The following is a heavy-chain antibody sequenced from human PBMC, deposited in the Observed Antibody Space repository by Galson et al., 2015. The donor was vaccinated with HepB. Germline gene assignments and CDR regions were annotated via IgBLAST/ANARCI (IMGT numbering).Heavy chain of an antibody. CDR1: GYSFTDYW. Sequence: QSGAEVKKPGESLKISCKGSGYSFTDYWISWVRQMPGKGLEWMGRIDPSDSYTNYSPSFQGHVTISADKSISTAYLQWSSLKASDTAMYYCASDQYYYDSSGYYSPRWGQGTLVTVSS. CDR3: ASDQYYYDSSGYYSPR. V-gene: IGHV5-10-1*01. J-gene: IGHJ4*02. D-gene: IGHD3-22*01. CDR2: IDPSDSYT.